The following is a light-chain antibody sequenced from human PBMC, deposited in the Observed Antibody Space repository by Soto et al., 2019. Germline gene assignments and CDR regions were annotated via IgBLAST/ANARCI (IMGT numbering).Light chain of an antibody. Sequence: QCVLTQPPSVSGAAGQRVTISSPVTSSNIGAGYEVHWYQHLPGSAPKLLIQRTTTRPSGVPDRFSGSRSGTSASLAITGLQADDEADYYCQSYDTTLSRVFGTGTKVTVL. J-gene: IGLJ1*01. V-gene: IGLV1-40*01. CDR1: SSNIGAGYE. CDR2: RTT. CDR3: QSYDTTLSRV.